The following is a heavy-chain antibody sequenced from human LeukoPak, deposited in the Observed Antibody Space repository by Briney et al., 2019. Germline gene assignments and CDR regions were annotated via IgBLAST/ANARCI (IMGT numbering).Heavy chain of an antibody. V-gene: IGHV3-43*02. D-gene: IGHD1-26*01. CDR1: GFTFDDYA. CDR2: INENGDIA. Sequence: GGSLRLSCAASGFTFDDYAMHWVRQGPGKSLEWVSLINENGDIAYYGDSVRGRFTVSRDNAKNSLYLQMNSLTTEDTALYYCAKARWEPNFDYWGQGTLITVSS. J-gene: IGHJ4*02. CDR3: AKARWEPNFDY.